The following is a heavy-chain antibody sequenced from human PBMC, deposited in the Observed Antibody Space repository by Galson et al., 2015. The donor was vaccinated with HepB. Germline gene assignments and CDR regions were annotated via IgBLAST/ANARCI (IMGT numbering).Heavy chain of an antibody. Sequence: TLSLTCAVSGGSISSGGYSWSWIRQPPGKGLEWIGYIYHSGSTYDNPSLKSRVTISVDRSKNQFSLKLSSVTAADTAVYYCARDTLDLNAFDIWGQGTMVTVSS. CDR2: IYHSGST. CDR3: ARDTLDLNAFDI. J-gene: IGHJ3*02. D-gene: IGHD3/OR15-3a*01. V-gene: IGHV4-30-2*01. CDR1: GGSISSGGYS.